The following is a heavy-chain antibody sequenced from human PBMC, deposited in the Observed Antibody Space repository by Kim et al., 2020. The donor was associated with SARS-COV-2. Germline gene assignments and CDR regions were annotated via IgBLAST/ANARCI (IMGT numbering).Heavy chain of an antibody. CDR3: ARHGDDFGSGYFDP. V-gene: IGHV4-59*08. D-gene: IGHD3-10*01. Sequence: NPTPKRRATLSIDTSRNQFSLKLSSGTAADTAVYYCARHGDDFGSGYFDPWGQGTLVTVSS. J-gene: IGHJ5*02.